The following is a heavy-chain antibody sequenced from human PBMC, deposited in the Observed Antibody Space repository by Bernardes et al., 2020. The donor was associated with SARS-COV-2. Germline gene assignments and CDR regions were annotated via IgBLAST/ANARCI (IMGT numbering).Heavy chain of an antibody. V-gene: IGHV4-34*01. CDR1: GGAFMGYS. J-gene: IGHJ4*02. CDR3: ARGSLQFLFTQRYFFDH. Sequence: SETLSLTCAVYGGAFMGYSWTWIRQPQGKGLEWIGEINRSGDTNYNPSLKSRVTISVDTSKNQFSLRLYSVTGADTAVYYCARGSLQFLFTQRYFFDHWGQGTLVTVSS. D-gene: IGHD3-3*01. CDR2: INRSGDT.